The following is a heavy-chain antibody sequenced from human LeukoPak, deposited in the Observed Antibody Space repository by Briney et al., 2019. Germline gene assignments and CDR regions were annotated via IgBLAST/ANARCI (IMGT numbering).Heavy chain of an antibody. D-gene: IGHD3-22*01. CDR1: GFTFSSYS. J-gene: IGHJ4*02. CDR2: ISSGSSYI. CDR3: ARDGLYYYDSSGYFDY. V-gene: IGHV3-21*01. Sequence: GGSLRLSCAASGFTFSSYSMNWVRQAPGKGLEWVSSISSGSSYIYYADSVKGRFTISRDNAKNSLYLQMNSLRAEDTAVYYCARDGLYYYDSSGYFDYWGQGTLVTVSS.